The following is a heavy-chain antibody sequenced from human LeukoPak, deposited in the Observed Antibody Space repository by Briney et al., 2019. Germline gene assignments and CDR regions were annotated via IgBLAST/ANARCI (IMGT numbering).Heavy chain of an antibody. CDR1: GFTFSSYA. V-gene: IGHV3-23*01. CDR3: ASRGAYDVWSDYSSDY. Sequence: GGSLRLSCAASGFTFSSYAMSWVRQAPGKGLEWVSVISSSGGDTTYADSVKVRFTISSDNSKNTLYLQMNSLIAEDTAVYYCASRGAYDVWSDYSSDYWGQGTLVTVSS. D-gene: IGHD3-3*01. J-gene: IGHJ4*02. CDR2: ISSSGGDT.